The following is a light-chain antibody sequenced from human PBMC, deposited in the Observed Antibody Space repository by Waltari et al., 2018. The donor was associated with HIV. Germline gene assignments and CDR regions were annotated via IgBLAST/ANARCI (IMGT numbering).Light chain of an antibody. CDR3: QHYTSSFRT. CDR1: ESISTF. J-gene: IGKJ1*01. Sequence: DIQLTQSPSTLSASVGDRVTITCRASESISTFLAWYQQKPGKAPRLLIFGASSLQNGVPSRFIGSGSGTDFTLTISGLQPDDFATYYCQHYTSSFRTFGQGTRVEMK. CDR2: GAS. V-gene: IGKV1-5*03.